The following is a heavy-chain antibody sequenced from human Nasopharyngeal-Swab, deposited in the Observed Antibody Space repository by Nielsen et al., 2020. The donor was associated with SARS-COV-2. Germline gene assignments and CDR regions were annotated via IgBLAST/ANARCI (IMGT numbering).Heavy chain of an antibody. V-gene: IGHV3-23*01. CDR3: AKDRRPLDY. J-gene: IGHJ4*02. CDR1: GFPLTSYA. D-gene: IGHD6-6*01. Sequence: GESLKISCAVSGFPLTSYAMTWVRQAPGKGLEWVSAISNSGGTTFYADSVKGRFIISRDTSKNTVYVQMNSLRAEDTAVYYCAKDRRPLDYWGQGTLVTVSS. CDR2: ISNSGGTT.